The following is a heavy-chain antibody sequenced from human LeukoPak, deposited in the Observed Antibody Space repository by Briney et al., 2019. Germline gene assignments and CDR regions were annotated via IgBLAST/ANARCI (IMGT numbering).Heavy chain of an antibody. J-gene: IGHJ4*02. V-gene: IGHV5-10-1*01. CDR2: IDPSDSYT. Sequence: GESLRISCKGSGYSFTSYWISWVRQMPGKGLEWMGRIDPSDSYTNYSPSFQGHVTISADKSISTAYLQWSSLKASDTAMYYCARHLWAYKTPSDFDYWGQGTLVTVSS. D-gene: IGHD3-3*02. CDR3: ARHLWAYKTPSDFDY. CDR1: GYSFTSYW.